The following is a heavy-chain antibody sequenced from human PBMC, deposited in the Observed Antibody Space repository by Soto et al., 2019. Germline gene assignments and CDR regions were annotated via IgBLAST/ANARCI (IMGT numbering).Heavy chain of an antibody. D-gene: IGHD2-2*01. Sequence: EVQLVESGGGLVQPGGSLRLSCAASGFTFSSYWMHWVRQAPGKGLVWVSRINSDESSTTYADSVKGRFTISRDNAKNTLYLQMNSLRAEDTAVYYCARVETCSSTSCYSVFDYWGQGTLVTVSS. CDR2: INSDESST. CDR3: ARVETCSSTSCYSVFDY. V-gene: IGHV3-74*03. J-gene: IGHJ4*02. CDR1: GFTFSSYW.